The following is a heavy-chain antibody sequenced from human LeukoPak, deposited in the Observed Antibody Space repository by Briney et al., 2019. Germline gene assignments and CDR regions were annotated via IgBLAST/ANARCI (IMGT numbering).Heavy chain of an antibody. Sequence: SETLSLTCTVSGGSISSYYWSWIRQPPGKGLKWIGNIYYSGSTNYNPSLKSRVTISVDTSKNQFSLKLSSVTAADTAVYYCARTGRIAAAGGFDPWGQGTLVTVSS. D-gene: IGHD6-13*01. V-gene: IGHV4-59*01. CDR1: GGSISSYY. CDR2: IYYSGST. J-gene: IGHJ5*02. CDR3: ARTGRIAAAGGFDP.